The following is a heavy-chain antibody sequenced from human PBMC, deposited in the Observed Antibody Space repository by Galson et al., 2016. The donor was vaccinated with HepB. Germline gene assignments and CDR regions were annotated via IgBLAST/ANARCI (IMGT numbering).Heavy chain of an antibody. V-gene: IGHV2-70*01. CDR1: GFSLETTGTC. Sequence: PALVKPTQTLTLTCAFSGFSLETTGTCVGWIRQPPGKALEWLALIDWEEETYYTASLKTRLTISRDTSENQVVLTMTNMDPVDTATYYCARTGYYGSGRPFDHWGQGTLVTGSS. J-gene: IGHJ4*02. D-gene: IGHD3-10*01. CDR3: ARTGYYGSGRPFDH. CDR2: IDWEEET.